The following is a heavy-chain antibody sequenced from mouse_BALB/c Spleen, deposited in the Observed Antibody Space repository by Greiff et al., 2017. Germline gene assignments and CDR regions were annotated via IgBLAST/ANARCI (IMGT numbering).Heavy chain of an antibody. CDR3: ARRYDDYAMDY. CDR1: GFNIKDTY. CDR2: IDPANGNT. J-gene: IGHJ4*01. Sequence: EVKLMESGAELVKPGASVKLSCTASGFNIKDTYMHWVKQRPEQGLEWIGRIDPANGNTKYDPKFQGKATITADTSSNTAYLQLSSLTSEDTAVYYCARRYDDYAMDYWGQGTSVTVSS. D-gene: IGHD2-14*01. V-gene: IGHV14-3*02.